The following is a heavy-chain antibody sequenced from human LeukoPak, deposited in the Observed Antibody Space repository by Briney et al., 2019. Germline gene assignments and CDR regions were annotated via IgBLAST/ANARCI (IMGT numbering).Heavy chain of an antibody. CDR3: AKDYSSYDCGYMDV. Sequence: GGSLRLSCAASGFTFSTYAMSWVRQAPGKGLEWISLTGGIDGSTRYADSVKGRFTISTDNSKNTLYLEMNSLRAEDTAVYYCAKDYSSYDCGYMDVWGKGTTVTISS. CDR1: GFTFSTYA. D-gene: IGHD4-11*01. CDR2: TGGIDGST. V-gene: IGHV3-23*01. J-gene: IGHJ6*03.